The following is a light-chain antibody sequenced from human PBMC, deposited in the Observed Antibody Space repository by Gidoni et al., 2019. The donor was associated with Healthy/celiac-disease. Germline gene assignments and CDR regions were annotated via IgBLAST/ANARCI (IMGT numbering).Light chain of an antibody. CDR2: DAS. J-gene: IGKJ4*02. V-gene: IGKV1-33*01. CDR3: QQYDNHART. Sequence: DISMSPSPSSLSASVGDRVTITCQASQDISNYLNWYQQKPGKAPKLLIYDASNLETGVPSRFSGSGSGTDFTFTISSLQPEDIATYYCQQYDNHARTFGGXTKVEIK. CDR1: QDISNY.